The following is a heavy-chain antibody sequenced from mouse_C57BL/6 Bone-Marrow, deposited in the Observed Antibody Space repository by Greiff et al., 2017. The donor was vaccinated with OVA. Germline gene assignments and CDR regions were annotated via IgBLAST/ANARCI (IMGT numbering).Heavy chain of an antibody. J-gene: IGHJ1*03. D-gene: IGHD2-3*01. V-gene: IGHV1-18*01. CDR2: INPNNGGT. Sequence: VQQQQSGPELVKPGASVKIPCKASGYTFTDYNMDWVKQSHGKSLEWIGDINPNNGGTIYNQKFKGKATLTVDKSSSTAYMELRSLTSEDTAVYYRARPEAYDPWYFDVWGTGTTVTVSS. CDR1: GYTFTDYN. CDR3: ARPEAYDPWYFDV.